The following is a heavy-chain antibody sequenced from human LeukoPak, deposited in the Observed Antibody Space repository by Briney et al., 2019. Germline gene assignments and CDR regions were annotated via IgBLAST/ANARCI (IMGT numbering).Heavy chain of an antibody. Sequence: GGSLRLSCAASGFTFSSYVMTWVRQAPGRGLEWVSSIGNSGRDTYYADSMKGRFTISRDNSKSTPFLHVSSLRAGDTAIYYCARYCGADSCYSGLDYWGQGALVTVSS. CDR1: GFTFSSYV. D-gene: IGHD2-15*01. V-gene: IGHV3-23*01. CDR3: ARYCGADSCYSGLDY. J-gene: IGHJ4*02. CDR2: IGNSGRDT.